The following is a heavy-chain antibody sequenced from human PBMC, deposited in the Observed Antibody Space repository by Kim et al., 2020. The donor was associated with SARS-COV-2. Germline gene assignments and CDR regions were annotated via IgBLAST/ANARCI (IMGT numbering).Heavy chain of an antibody. CDR3: ARGGVATIWSY. V-gene: IGHV4-59*09. J-gene: IGHJ4*02. Sequence: TKYNPSLKSRVTMSVDTSKNQFSLNLTSATPADTAVYYCARGGVATIWSYWGQGTLVTVSS. D-gene: IGHD5-12*01. CDR2: T.